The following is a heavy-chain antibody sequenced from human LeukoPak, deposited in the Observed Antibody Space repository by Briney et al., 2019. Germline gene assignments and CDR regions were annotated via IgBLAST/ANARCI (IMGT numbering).Heavy chain of an antibody. CDR3: ARVRDGYNDAYDI. CDR2: IGGST. D-gene: IGHD5-24*01. CDR1: GYTFSNYY. V-gene: IGHV1-46*01. J-gene: IGHJ3*02. Sequence: WASVKVSCKASGYTFSNYYIHWVRQAPGQGLEWMGIIGGSTNYAQKFQGRVTMTRDTSTSTVYMELSSLRSEDTAVYYCARVRDGYNDAYDIWGQGTMVTVHS.